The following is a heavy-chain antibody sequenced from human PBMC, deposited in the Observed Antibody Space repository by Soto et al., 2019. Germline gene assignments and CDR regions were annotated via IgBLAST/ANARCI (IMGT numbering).Heavy chain of an antibody. CDR3: ARDLGAFNYGSAYFDY. CDR2: IWYDGSNQ. D-gene: IGHD3-10*01. Sequence: GGSLRLSCTPSGFTFSTYGMHWVRQAPGKGLEWVAVIWYDGSNQYYADSVKGRFTISRDNSKNMLYLQMNSLRAEDTAVYYCARDLGAFNYGSAYFDYWGQGTPVTVSS. J-gene: IGHJ4*02. CDR1: GFTFSTYG. V-gene: IGHV3-33*01.